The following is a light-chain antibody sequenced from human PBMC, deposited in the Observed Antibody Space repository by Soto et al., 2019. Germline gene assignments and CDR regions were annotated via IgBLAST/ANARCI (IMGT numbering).Light chain of an antibody. V-gene: IGKV3-20*01. CDR2: GAS. CDR1: QSVSSRY. Sequence: ESVLTQSPGTLSMSPGERATLSCRASQSVSSRYSAWYQQKPGHAPRLLIYGASRRATGIPDRFSGSGSGTDFTLTISRLEPEDFAVYYCQQYGSSPFTFGPGTNVDIK. CDR3: QQYGSSPFT. J-gene: IGKJ3*01.